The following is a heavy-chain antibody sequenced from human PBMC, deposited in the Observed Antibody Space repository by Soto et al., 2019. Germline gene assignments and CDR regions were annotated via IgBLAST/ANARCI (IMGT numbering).Heavy chain of an antibody. Sequence: QVQLVESGGGVVQPGRSLRLSCAASGFTFSSYAMHWVRQAPGKGLEWVAVISYDGSNKYYADSVKGRFTISRDNSKNTLYLQMNSLRAEDTAVYYCARECSSSWSGYYGMDVWGQGTTVTVSS. D-gene: IGHD6-13*01. CDR2: ISYDGSNK. CDR1: GFTFSSYA. CDR3: ARECSSSWSGYYGMDV. J-gene: IGHJ6*02. V-gene: IGHV3-30-3*01.